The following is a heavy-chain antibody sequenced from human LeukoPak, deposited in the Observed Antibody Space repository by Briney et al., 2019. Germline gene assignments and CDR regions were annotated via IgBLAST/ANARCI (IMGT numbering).Heavy chain of an antibody. Sequence: GASVKVSCKASGYTFTSYYMHWVRQAPGQGLEWMGIISPSGGSTSYAQKFQGRVTMTRDTSTSTVYTELSSLRSEDTAVYHCARRAYDSSGYYPGYFDYWGQGTLVTVSS. D-gene: IGHD3-22*01. CDR1: GYTFTSYY. CDR2: ISPSGGST. CDR3: ARRAYDSSGYYPGYFDY. V-gene: IGHV1-46*01. J-gene: IGHJ4*02.